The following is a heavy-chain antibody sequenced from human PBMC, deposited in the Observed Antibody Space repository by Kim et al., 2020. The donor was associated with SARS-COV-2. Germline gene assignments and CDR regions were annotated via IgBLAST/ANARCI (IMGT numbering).Heavy chain of an antibody. Sequence: GGSLRLSCAASGFTFSSYEMNWVRQAPGKGLEWVSYISSSGSTIYYADSVKGRFTISRDNAKNSLYLQMNSLRAEDTAVYYCARERSYDSSGYYEDYWGQGTLVTVSS. CDR1: GFTFSSYE. J-gene: IGHJ4*02. CDR3: ARERSYDSSGYYEDY. V-gene: IGHV3-48*03. CDR2: ISSSGSTI. D-gene: IGHD3-22*01.